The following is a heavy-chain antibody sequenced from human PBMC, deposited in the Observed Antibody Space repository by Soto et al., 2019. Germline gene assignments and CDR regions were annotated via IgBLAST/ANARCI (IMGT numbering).Heavy chain of an antibody. Sequence: QVQLVESGGGAVQPGRSLRLSCAASGFTFSSYGMHWVRQAPGKGLEWVAVIWYDGSKKYHADFVKGRFTISRDSSKSXLYLQMNSLRAEDTAVYYCARGGFDSGGYPYTFDYWGQGTLVTVSS. CDR2: IWYDGSKK. V-gene: IGHV3-33*01. CDR3: ARGGFDSGGYPYTFDY. CDR1: GFTFSSYG. D-gene: IGHD3-22*01. J-gene: IGHJ4*02.